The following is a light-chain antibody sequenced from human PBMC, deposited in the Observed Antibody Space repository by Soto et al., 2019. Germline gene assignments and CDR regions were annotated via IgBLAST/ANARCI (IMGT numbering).Light chain of an antibody. J-gene: IGKJ5*01. CDR3: QQHNQWPIT. CDR1: QSVSSN. Sequence: EIVLTQSPATLSLSPGERATLSCRASQSVSSNLAWYRQKPGQAPRLLMYGASTRATSISDRFSGSGSGTEFTLTINSLQSEDSAVYYCQQHNQWPITFGQGTRLE. V-gene: IGKV3-15*01. CDR2: GAS.